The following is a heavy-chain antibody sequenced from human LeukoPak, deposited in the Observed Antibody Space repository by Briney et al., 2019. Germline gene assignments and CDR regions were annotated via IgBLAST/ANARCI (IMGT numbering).Heavy chain of an antibody. CDR2: INSDWSST. D-gene: IGHD5-18*01. Sequence: GGSLRLSCAASGFTFSGYWMHWVRQAPGKGLVWVSRINSDWSSTNYADSVKGRFTISRDNAKNTLYLQMNTLRAEDTAVYYCARGGTYSSGLPGSWGQGTLVTVSS. J-gene: IGHJ5*02. V-gene: IGHV3-74*01. CDR3: ARGGTYSSGLPGS. CDR1: GFTFSGYW.